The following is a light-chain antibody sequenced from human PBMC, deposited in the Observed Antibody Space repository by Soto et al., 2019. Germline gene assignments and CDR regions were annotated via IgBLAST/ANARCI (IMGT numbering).Light chain of an antibody. J-gene: IGLJ1*01. CDR1: SSNIGPHT. Sequence: QSVLTQPPSASVTPGQRVTISCSGSSSNIGPHTVNWYQQLPGTTPKLLIYNNNQRPSGVPDRFSGSKSGTSASLAISGLQSEDEAYYYCAAWDDSLNGYVFGTGTKLTVL. V-gene: IGLV1-44*01. CDR3: AAWDDSLNGYV. CDR2: NNN.